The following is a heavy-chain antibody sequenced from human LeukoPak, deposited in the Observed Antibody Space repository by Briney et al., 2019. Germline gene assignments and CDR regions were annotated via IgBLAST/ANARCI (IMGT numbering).Heavy chain of an antibody. V-gene: IGHV3-11*06. Sequence: GGSLRLSCAASGFTFSDYYMSWIRQAPGKGLEWVSSISSSSSYIYYADSVKGRFTISRDNAKNSLYLQMNSLRAEDTAVYYCARGAGAAAGTDVANHWGQGTLVTVSS. CDR3: ARGAGAAAGTDVANH. CDR2: ISSSSSYI. J-gene: IGHJ5*02. CDR1: GFTFSDYY. D-gene: IGHD6-13*01.